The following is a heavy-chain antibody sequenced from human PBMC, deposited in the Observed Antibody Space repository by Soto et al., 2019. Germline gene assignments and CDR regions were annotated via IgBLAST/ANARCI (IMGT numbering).Heavy chain of an antibody. CDR2: IKQDGSEK. CDR1: GFTFRSCW. CDR3: ARGIAALDFDI. Sequence: GGSLRLSCAAYGFTFRSCWLTWVRQAPGKGLEWVANIKQDGSEKYYEDSVKGRFTISRDNAKNSLYLQINSLIAEDTDVYYCARGIAALDFDIWGQGTMVPVSS. J-gene: IGHJ3*02. D-gene: IGHD6-6*01. V-gene: IGHV3-7*03.